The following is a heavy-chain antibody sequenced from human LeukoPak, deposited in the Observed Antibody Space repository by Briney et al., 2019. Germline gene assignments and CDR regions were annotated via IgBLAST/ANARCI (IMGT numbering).Heavy chain of an antibody. V-gene: IGHV4-59*01. Sequence: SETLSLTCTVSGGSISSYYWSWIRQPPGKGLGWIGYIYYSGSTNYNPSPKSRVTISVDMSRNQFSLKLSSVTAADTAVYYCARGVRWAYYFDYWGQGTLVTVSS. D-gene: IGHD5-24*01. CDR1: GGSISSYY. J-gene: IGHJ4*02. CDR3: ARGVRWAYYFDY. CDR2: IYYSGST.